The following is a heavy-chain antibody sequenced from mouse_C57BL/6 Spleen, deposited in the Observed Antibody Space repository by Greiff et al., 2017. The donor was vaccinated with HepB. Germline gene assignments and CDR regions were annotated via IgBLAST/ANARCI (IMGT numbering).Heavy chain of an antibody. V-gene: IGHV1-76*01. CDR2: IYPGSGNT. Sequence: QVQLKESGAELVRPGASVKLSCKASGYTFTDYYINWVKQRPGQGLEWIARIYPGSGNTYYNEKFKGKATLTADKSSSTAYMQLSSRTPEDSDVYFCANYYGSRGNSMDYWGQGTSVTVSS. J-gene: IGHJ4*01. CDR1: GYTFTDYY. D-gene: IGHD1-1*01. CDR3: ANYYGSRGNSMDY.